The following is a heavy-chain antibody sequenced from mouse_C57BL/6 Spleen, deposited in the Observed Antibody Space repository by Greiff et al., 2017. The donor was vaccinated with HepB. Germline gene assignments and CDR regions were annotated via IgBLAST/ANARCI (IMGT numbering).Heavy chain of an antibody. D-gene: IGHD3-1*01. J-gene: IGHJ2*01. CDR1: GYTFTSYW. CDR2: IYPGSGST. CDR3: ARGATGPPYYFDY. Sequence: QVHVKQPGAELVKPGASVKMSCKASGYTFTSYWITWVKQRPGQGLEWIGDIYPGSGSTNYNEKFKSKATLTVDTSSSTAYMQLSSLTSEDSAVYYCARGATGPPYYFDYWGQGTTLTVSS. V-gene: IGHV1-55*01.